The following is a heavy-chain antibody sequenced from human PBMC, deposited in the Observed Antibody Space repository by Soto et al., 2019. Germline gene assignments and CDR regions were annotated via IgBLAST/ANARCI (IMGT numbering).Heavy chain of an antibody. Sequence: QVQLVQSGAEVKKPGASVKVSCKASGSTFTSYDITWVRQATGQGLEWMGWMNPNSGNTGYAQKFQGRVTMTRNTSISTAYRELSSLRSEDTAVYYCAMGSCSITSCYYYYYYGMAVWGQGTTVTVSS. D-gene: IGHD2-2*01. CDR2: MNPNSGNT. V-gene: IGHV1-8*01. CDR1: GSTFTSYD. CDR3: AMGSCSITSCYYYYYYGMAV. J-gene: IGHJ6*02.